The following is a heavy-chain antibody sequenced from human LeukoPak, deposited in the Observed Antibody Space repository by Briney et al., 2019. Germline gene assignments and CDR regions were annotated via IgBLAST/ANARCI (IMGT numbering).Heavy chain of an antibody. V-gene: IGHV4-39*01. CDR3: ARQPRNWNDFLDY. Sequence: PSETLSLTCTVSGGSISSSSYYWGWIRQPPGTGLEWIGSIYYSGRTYYNPSLKSRVTISVDTSKNQLSLKLSSVTAADTAVYYCARQPRNWNDFLDYWGQGTLVTVSS. J-gene: IGHJ4*02. CDR1: GGSISSSSYY. D-gene: IGHD1-1*01. CDR2: IYYSGRT.